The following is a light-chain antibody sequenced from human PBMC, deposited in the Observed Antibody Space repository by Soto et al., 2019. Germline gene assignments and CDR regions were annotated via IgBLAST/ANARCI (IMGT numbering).Light chain of an antibody. CDR3: SSYRGGSTLV. CDR2: GFT. J-gene: IGLJ1*01. V-gene: IGLV2-14*01. Sequence: QSAPTQPASVSGCTRQSITICCTGTSNAVGAHNYVPWYHQLPGKAPKLLIQGFTNRPSWVSDRFSGSNSGNTSSLTISGPQAEDEADYYCSSYRGGSTLVFGGGTKVTVL. CDR1: SNAVGAHNY.